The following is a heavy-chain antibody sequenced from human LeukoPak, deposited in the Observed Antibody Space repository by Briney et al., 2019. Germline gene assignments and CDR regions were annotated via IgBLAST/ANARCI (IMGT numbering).Heavy chain of an antibody. CDR2: IYYSGST. CDR3: ARTLYAASFYMDV. D-gene: IGHD2/OR15-2a*01. Sequence: SETLSLTCTVSGGSISSSSYYWGWIRQPPGKGLEWIGSIYYSGSTYYNPSLKSRVTIPVDTSKNQFSLKLSSVTAADTAVYYCARTLYAASFYMDVWGKGTTVTVSS. V-gene: IGHV4-39*07. CDR1: GGSISSSSYY. J-gene: IGHJ6*03.